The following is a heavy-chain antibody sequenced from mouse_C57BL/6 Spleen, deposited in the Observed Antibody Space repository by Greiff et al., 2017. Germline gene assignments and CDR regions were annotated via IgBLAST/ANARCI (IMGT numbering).Heavy chain of an antibody. CDR3: AREVGYYGSSYRAMDY. CDR1: GFTFSSYA. D-gene: IGHD1-1*01. CDR2: ISDGGSYT. J-gene: IGHJ4*01. V-gene: IGHV5-4*01. Sequence: EVQGVESGGGLVKPGGSLKLSCAASGFTFSSYAMSWVRQTPEKRLEWVATISDGGSYTYYPDNVKGRFTVSRDNAKNNLYLQMSHLKSEDTAMYYCAREVGYYGSSYRAMDYWGQGTSVTVSS.